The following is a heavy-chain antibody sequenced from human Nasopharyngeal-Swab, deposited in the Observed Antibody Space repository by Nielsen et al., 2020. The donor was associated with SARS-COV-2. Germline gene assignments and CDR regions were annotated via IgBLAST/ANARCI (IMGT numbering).Heavy chain of an antibody. J-gene: IGHJ4*02. CDR1: GSSFTSYW. CDR3: AWSSSWYHTGYFDY. V-gene: IGHV5-51*01. CDR2: IYPGDSDT. D-gene: IGHD6-13*01. Sequence: GASLKISCKGSGSSFTSYWIGWVRQMPGKGLEWMGIIYPGDSDTRYSPSFQGQVTISADKSISTAYLQWSSLKASDTAMYYCAWSSSWYHTGYFDYWGQGTLVTVSS.